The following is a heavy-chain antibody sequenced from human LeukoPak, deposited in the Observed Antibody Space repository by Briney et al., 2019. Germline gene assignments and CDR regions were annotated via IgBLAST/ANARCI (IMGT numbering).Heavy chain of an antibody. CDR3: AKGDIYYYDSSGYPGDY. Sequence: GGSLRLSCAASGFTFSSYWMSWVRQAPGKGLEWVSFISSSSSYIYYADSVKGRFTISRDNAKNSLYLQMNSLRAEDTAVYYCAKGDIYYYDSSGYPGDYWGQGTLVTVSS. CDR1: GFTFSSYW. CDR2: ISSSSSYI. V-gene: IGHV3-21*01. D-gene: IGHD3-22*01. J-gene: IGHJ4*02.